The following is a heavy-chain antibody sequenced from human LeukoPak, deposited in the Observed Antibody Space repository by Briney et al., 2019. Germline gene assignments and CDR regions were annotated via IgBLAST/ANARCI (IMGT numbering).Heavy chain of an antibody. J-gene: IGHJ3*02. CDR1: GFTFSSYS. V-gene: IGHV3-7*01. CDR2: IKQDGSEK. CDR3: ARGGRPGRAFDI. D-gene: IGHD2-2*01. Sequence: GGSLRLSCAASGFTFSSYSMNWVRQAPGKGLEWVANIKQDGSEKYYVDSVKGRFTISRDNAKNSLYLQMNSLRAEDTAVYYCARGGRPGRAFDIWGQGTMVTVSS.